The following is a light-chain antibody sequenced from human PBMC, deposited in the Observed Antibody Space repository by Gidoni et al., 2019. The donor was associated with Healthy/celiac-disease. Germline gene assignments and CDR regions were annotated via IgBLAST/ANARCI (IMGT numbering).Light chain of an antibody. CDR3: QQYYSTPYT. Sequence: DSMMTQAPDSLAVALVARATINCKSSQRVLYCSNNKNYLAWYQQKPGQPPKLLIYSASTRASGVPDRFSGSGSGTDFTLTISSLQAEDVAVYYCQQYYSTPYTFGPGTKVEIK. CDR1: QRVLYCSNNKNY. J-gene: IGKJ2*01. V-gene: IGKV4-1*01. CDR2: SAS.